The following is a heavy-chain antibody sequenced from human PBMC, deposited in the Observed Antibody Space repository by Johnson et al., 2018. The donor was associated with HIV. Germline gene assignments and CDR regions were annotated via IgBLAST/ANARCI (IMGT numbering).Heavy chain of an antibody. CDR3: AREEGGYYDSSGYYYVGAFDI. CDR2: IYSGGST. J-gene: IGHJ3*02. D-gene: IGHD3-22*01. Sequence: QVQLVESGGGVVQPGRSLRLSCAASGFTFSSYGMHWVRQAPGKGLEWVSVIYSGGSTYYADSVKGRFTISRDNAKNSLYLQMNSLRAEDTAVYYCAREEGGYYDSSGYYYVGAFDIWGQGTMVTVSS. V-gene: IGHV3-NL1*01. CDR1: GFTFSSYG.